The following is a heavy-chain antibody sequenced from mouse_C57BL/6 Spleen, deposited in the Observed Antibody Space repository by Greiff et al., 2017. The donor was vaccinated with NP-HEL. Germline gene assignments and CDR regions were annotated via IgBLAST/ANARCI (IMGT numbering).Heavy chain of an antibody. V-gene: IGHV3-6*01. D-gene: IGHD3-2*02. Sequence: ESGPGLVKPSQSLSLTCSVTGYSITSGYYWNWIRQFPGNKLEWMGYISYDGSNNYNPSLKNRISITRDTSKNQFFLKLNSVTTEDTATYYCARESDSSGFSWFAYWGQGTLVTVSA. CDR3: ARESDSSGFSWFAY. CDR2: ISYDGSN. J-gene: IGHJ3*01. CDR1: GYSITSGYY.